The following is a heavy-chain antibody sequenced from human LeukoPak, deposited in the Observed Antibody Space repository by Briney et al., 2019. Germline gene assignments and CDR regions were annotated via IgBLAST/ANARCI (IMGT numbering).Heavy chain of an antibody. CDR2: IRYDGSNK. V-gene: IGHV3-30*02. J-gene: IGHJ4*02. D-gene: IGHD2-2*02. CDR3: CSLGYCSSTSCYRAYFDY. Sequence: PGGSLRLSCAASGFTFSSYTIHWVRQAPGKGLEWVAFIRYDGSNKYYADSVKGRFTISRDNFKNTLYLQMNSLRAEDTAVYYCCSLGYCSSTSCYRAYFDYWGQGTLVTVSS. CDR1: GFTFSSYT.